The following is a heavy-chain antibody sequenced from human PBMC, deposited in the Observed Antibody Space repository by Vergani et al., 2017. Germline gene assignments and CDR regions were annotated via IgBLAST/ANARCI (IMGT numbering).Heavy chain of an antibody. V-gene: IGHV4-59*01. CDR3: GRVADFYGLGSRLLDL. D-gene: IGHD3-10*01. CDR2: MYHSGST. CDR1: GGSMSGYY. Sequence: QVRLQESGPGLVKPSETLSLTCSVSGGSMSGYYWSWIRQPPGKELEWIGYMYHSGSTNYKPSLETRVTISGDTSKNQFSLKLNSVTAADTAVYYCGRVADFYGLGSRLLDLWVQGILVTVSS. J-gene: IGHJ5*02.